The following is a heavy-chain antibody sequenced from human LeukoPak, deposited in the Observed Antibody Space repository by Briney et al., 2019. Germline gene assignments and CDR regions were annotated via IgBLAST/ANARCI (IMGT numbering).Heavy chain of an antibody. CDR3: ARGLLRYFDWLFAG. Sequence: ASVKVSCKASGYTFTGYYMHWVRQAPGQGLEWMGWINPNSGGTNYAQKFQGRVTMTRDTSISTAYMELSSLRSEDTAVYYCARGLLRYFDWLFAGWGQGTLVTVSS. CDR1: GYTFTGYY. D-gene: IGHD3-9*01. V-gene: IGHV1-2*02. CDR2: INPNSGGT. J-gene: IGHJ4*02.